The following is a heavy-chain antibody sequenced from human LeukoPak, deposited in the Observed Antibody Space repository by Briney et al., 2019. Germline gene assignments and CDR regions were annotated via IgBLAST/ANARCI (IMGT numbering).Heavy chain of an antibody. J-gene: IGHJ4*02. CDR3: ARHRRGYSYAPFDY. V-gene: IGHV4-59*08. CDR1: GGSISSYY. CDR2: IYYSGST. D-gene: IGHD5-18*01. Sequence: SETLSLTCTVSGGSISSYYWSWIRQPPGKGLEWIGYIYYSGSTNYNPSLKSRVTISVDTSKNQSSLKLSSVTAADTAVYYCARHRRGYSYAPFDYWGQGTLVTVSS.